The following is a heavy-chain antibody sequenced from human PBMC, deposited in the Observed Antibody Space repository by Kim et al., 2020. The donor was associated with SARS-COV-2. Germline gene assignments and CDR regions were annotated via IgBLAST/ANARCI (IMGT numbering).Heavy chain of an antibody. Sequence: SETLSLTCAVYGGSFSGYYWSWIRQPPGKGLEWIGEINHSGSTNYNPSLKSRVTISVDTSKNQFSLKLSSVTAADTAVYYCARVGIRGPVVYWGQGTLVTVSS. J-gene: IGHJ4*02. CDR3: ARVGIRGPVVY. CDR1: GGSFSGYY. V-gene: IGHV4-34*01. CDR2: INHSGST. D-gene: IGHD2-21*01.